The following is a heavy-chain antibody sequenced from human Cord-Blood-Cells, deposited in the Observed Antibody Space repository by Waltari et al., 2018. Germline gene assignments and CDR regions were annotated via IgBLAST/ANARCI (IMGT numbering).Heavy chain of an antibody. CDR3: ARVGGYCSSTSCEYFQH. D-gene: IGHD2-2*01. CDR2: INHSGST. Sequence: QVQLQQWGAGLLKPSETLSLTCAVYGGSCSGYYWSWIRQPPGKGLEWIGEINHSGSTNYNPSLKSRVTISVDTSKNQVSLKLSSVTAADTAVYYCARVGGYCSSTSCEYFQHWGQGTLVTVSS. V-gene: IGHV4-34*01. CDR1: GGSCSGYY. J-gene: IGHJ1*01.